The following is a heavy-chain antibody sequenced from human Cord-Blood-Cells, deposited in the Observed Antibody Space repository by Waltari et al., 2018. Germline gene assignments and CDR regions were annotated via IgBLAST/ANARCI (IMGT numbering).Heavy chain of an antibody. J-gene: IGHJ5*02. CDR3: ARDRLHYNWFDP. D-gene: IGHD4-4*01. Sequence: EVQLVESGGGLIQPGGSLRLSCAASGFTVSSHYMSWVRQGPGKGLEWVSVIYSGGSTYYADSVKGRFTISRDKSKNTLYLQMNSLRAEDTAVYYCARDRLHYNWFDPWGQGTLVTVSS. CDR1: GFTVSSHY. V-gene: IGHV3-53*01. CDR2: IYSGGST.